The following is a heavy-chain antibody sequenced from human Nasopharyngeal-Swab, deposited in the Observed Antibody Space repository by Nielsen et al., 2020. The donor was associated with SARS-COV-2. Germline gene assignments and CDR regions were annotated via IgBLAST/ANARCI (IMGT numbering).Heavy chain of an antibody. V-gene: IGHV4-30-2*01. CDR2: IYHSGST. Sequence: LRLSCAVSGGSISSGGYSWSWIRQPPGKGLEWIEYIYHSGSTYYNPSLKSRVTISVDRSKNQFSLKLSSVTAADTAVYYCARVGRDYGSGTNWFDPWGQGTLVTVSS. D-gene: IGHD3-10*01. CDR3: ARVGRDYGSGTNWFDP. J-gene: IGHJ5*02. CDR1: GGSISSGGYS.